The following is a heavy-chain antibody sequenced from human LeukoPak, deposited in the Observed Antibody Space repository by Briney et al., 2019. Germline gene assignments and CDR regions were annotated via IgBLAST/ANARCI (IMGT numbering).Heavy chain of an antibody. CDR2: ICAHNGNT. D-gene: IGHD1-26*01. J-gene: IGHJ5*02. Sequence: ASVKVSCRASGYTFTNYGISWVRQAPGQGLEWMGWICAHNGNTNYAQKLQGRVTMTTDTSTSTAYMELRSLRSDDTAVYYCARDPVHGSNVYIWFDPWGQGTLVTVSS. CDR3: ARDPVHGSNVYIWFDP. CDR1: GYTFTNYG. V-gene: IGHV1-18*01.